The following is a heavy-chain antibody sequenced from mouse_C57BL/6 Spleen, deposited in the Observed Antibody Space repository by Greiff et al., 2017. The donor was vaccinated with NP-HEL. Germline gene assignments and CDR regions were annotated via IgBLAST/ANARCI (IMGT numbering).Heavy chain of an antibody. D-gene: IGHD1-1*01. Sequence: VQLQQSGAELVRPGASVTLSCKASGYTFTDYEMHWVKQTPVHGLEWIGAIDPETGGTAYNQKFKGKAILTADISSSTAYMELRSLTSEDSAVYYCTRSPSTVGSYYFDYWGQGTTLTVSS. CDR2: IDPETGGT. CDR1: GYTFTDYE. V-gene: IGHV1-15*01. J-gene: IGHJ2*01. CDR3: TRSPSTVGSYYFDY.